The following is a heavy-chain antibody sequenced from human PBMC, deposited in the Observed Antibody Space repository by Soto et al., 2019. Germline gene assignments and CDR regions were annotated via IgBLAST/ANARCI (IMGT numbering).Heavy chain of an antibody. V-gene: IGHV3-30*18. D-gene: IGHD6-13*01. Sequence: SLRLSCAASGFTFSSYGMHWVRQAPGKGLEWVAVISYDGSNKYYADSVKGRFTISRDNSKNTLYLQMNSLRAEDTAVYYCAKGKYSSSWWEFDPWGQGTLVTVSS. J-gene: IGHJ5*02. CDR3: AKGKYSSSWWEFDP. CDR2: ISYDGSNK. CDR1: GFTFSSYG.